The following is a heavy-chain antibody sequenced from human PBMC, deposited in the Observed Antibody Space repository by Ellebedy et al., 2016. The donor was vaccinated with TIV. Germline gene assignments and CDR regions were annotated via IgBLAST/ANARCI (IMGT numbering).Heavy chain of an antibody. CDR3: ARAPSSGHAGGAFDI. V-gene: IGHV1-69*10. D-gene: IGHD3-22*01. J-gene: IGHJ3*02. Sequence: AASVKVSCKASGGTFSSYAISWVRQAPGQGLEWMGGIIPILGIANYAQKFQGRVTITADKSTSTAYMELSSLRSEDTAVYYCARAPSSGHAGGAFDIWGQGTMVTVSS. CDR1: GGTFSSYA. CDR2: IIPILGIA.